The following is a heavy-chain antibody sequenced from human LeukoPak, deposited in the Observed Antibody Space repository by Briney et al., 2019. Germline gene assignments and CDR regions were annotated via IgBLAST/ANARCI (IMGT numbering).Heavy chain of an antibody. V-gene: IGHV3-30*18. CDR2: ISYDGSNK. J-gene: IGHJ4*02. Sequence: PGGSLRLSCAASGFPFSRYAMNWVRQAPGKGLEWVAVISYDGSNKYYADSVKGRFTISRDNSKNTLYLQMNSLRAEDTAVYYCAKDQGYDSSGYFDYWGQGTLVTVSS. CDR3: AKDQGYDSSGYFDY. CDR1: GFPFSRYA. D-gene: IGHD3-22*01.